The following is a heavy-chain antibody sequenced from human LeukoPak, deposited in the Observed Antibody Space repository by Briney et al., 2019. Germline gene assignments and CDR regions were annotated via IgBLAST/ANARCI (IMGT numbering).Heavy chain of an antibody. J-gene: IGHJ4*02. CDR1: GLTVSSEH. CDR2: IHISTNT. CDR3: ATDPPHGDY. V-gene: IGHV3-66*01. Sequence: AGSLTLSCVASGLTVSSEHMSWVRQAPGKGLEWVSTIHISTNTYYADSVKGRFTISRDNSENTLYLQMNSLRPEDTAVYYCATDPPHGDYWGQGTQVTVSS.